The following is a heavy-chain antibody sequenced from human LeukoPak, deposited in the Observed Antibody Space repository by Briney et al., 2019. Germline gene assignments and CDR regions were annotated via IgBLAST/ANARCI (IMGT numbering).Heavy chain of an antibody. CDR1: GFTFSDYY. CDR2: IKQDGSEK. Sequence: GGSLRLSCAASGFTFSDYYMSWIRQAPGKGLEWVANIKQDGSEKNYVASVKGRFTISRDNAKNSLYLQMNSLRAEDTALYYCARGRWAPFDCWGRGTLVTVSS. D-gene: IGHD6-13*01. J-gene: IGHJ4*02. V-gene: IGHV3-7*01. CDR3: ARGRWAPFDC.